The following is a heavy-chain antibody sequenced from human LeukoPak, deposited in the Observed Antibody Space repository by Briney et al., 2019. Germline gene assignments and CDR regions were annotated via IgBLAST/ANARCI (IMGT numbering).Heavy chain of an antibody. V-gene: IGHV4-39*01. CDR3: ARLRALSGHRGAFDI. Sequence: KPSETLSLTCAVSGDSISNDIYYWDWIRQTPGKGLEWIGAVYYTGNAYYNPSLKSRVTISVDTSDNRFSLHLSSVNAADTAIYYCARLRALSGHRGAFDIWGQGTLVTVSS. J-gene: IGHJ3*02. CDR2: VYYTGNA. CDR1: GDSISNDIYY. D-gene: IGHD5/OR15-5a*01.